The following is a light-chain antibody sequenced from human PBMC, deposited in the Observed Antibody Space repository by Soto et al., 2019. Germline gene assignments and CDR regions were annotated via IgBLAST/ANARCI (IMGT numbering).Light chain of an antibody. J-gene: IGKJ4*01. CDR3: QKYGSSPLT. CDR2: CAS. Sequence: EIVLTQSPGTLSLSPGERATLSCRASQSVSSSYLAWYQQKPGQAPRLLIYCASSRATDIPDRFSGSGSGTDFTLTISRLEPEDFAVYYCQKYGSSPLTFGVGTKVEIK. V-gene: IGKV3-20*01. CDR1: QSVSSSY.